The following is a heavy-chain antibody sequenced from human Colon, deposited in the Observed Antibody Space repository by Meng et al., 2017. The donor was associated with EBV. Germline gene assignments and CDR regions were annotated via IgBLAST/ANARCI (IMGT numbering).Heavy chain of an antibody. D-gene: IGHD2-21*01. J-gene: IGHJ4*02. CDR2: IHHSGSA. V-gene: IGHV4-30-4*01. CDR3: ASFDHIPRRNYFDY. CDR1: GGSRSSGNYY. Sequence: QPEASRPGRVDPSPTLPLTCTVPGGSRSSGNYYWSWTRQPPGKGLEWIGYIHHSGSAYYNPSLKSRVSISVDTSKNQFSLNLNSMTAADTAVYYCASFDHIPRRNYFDYWGQGTLVTVSS.